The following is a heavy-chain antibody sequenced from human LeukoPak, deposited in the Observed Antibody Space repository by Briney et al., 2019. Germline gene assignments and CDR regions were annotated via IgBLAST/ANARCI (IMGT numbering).Heavy chain of an antibody. CDR2: INSDGSST. J-gene: IGHJ2*01. V-gene: IGHV3-74*01. D-gene: IGHD3-10*02. CDR3: AGSLFSNWYFDL. Sequence: QPGGSLRLSCATSGCTFSSYWMYWVRQAPGKGLVWVSRINSDGSSTSYADSVKGRFTISRDNAKNTLYVQMNSLRAEDTAVYYCAGSLFSNWYFDLWGRGTLVTVSS. CDR1: GCTFSSYW.